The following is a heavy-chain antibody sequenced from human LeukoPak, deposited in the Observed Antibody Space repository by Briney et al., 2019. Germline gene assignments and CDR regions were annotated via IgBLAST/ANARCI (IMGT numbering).Heavy chain of an antibody. CDR3: ARGGSRSRRGDDAFDI. CDR1: GYTFTNYA. CDR2: ISAYNGST. Sequence: ASVKVSCKASGYTFTNYAMNWVRQATGQGLEWMGWISAYNGSTELAQKFQGRVTLATDASTSTAYVELRSLTSDDTAVYFCARGGSRSRRGDDAFDIWGQGTMVTVSS. D-gene: IGHD3-10*01. J-gene: IGHJ3*02. V-gene: IGHV1-18*01.